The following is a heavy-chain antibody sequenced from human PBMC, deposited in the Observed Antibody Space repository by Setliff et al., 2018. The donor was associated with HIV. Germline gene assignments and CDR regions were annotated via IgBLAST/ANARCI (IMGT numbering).Heavy chain of an antibody. CDR3: ARVPFTTGFDY. CDR1: GVYISNYH. Sequence: PSETLSLTCTISGVYISNYHWGWIRQPPGRGLEWIGSIHTTGSPKNNPSLQSRVSISIDMAKSLFSLELSSVTAADTAVFYCARVPFTTGFDYWGQGILVTVSS. D-gene: IGHD3-3*01. J-gene: IGHJ4*02. V-gene: IGHV4-4*08. CDR2: IHTTGSP.